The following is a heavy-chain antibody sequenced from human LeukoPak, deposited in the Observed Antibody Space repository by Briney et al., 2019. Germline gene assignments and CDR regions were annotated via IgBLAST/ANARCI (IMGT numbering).Heavy chain of an antibody. Sequence: SETLSLTCTVSGGSISSYYWSWIRQPPGKGLEWIGYIYYSGSTNYNPSLKSRVTISVDTSKNQFSLKLSSVTAADTAVYYCAPRGYYYGSGSYPWGQGTLVTVSS. CDR1: GGSISSYY. CDR2: IYYSGST. J-gene: IGHJ5*02. V-gene: IGHV4-59*12. D-gene: IGHD3-10*01. CDR3: APRGYYYGSGSYP.